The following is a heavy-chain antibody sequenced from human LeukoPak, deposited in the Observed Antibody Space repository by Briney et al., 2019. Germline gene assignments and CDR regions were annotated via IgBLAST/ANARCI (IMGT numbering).Heavy chain of an antibody. D-gene: IGHD3-10*01. Sequence: PGGSLRLSCAASGFSFTDAWMNWVRQAPGKGLEWVGRIKSITYETHYSAPVQGRFTISRDDSRTTLYLQMSSLRSDDTAVYYCPRHNEFFNWGQGTLVTVSS. CDR1: GFSFTDAW. V-gene: IGHV3-15*01. CDR2: IKSITYET. J-gene: IGHJ4*02. CDR3: PRHNEFFN.